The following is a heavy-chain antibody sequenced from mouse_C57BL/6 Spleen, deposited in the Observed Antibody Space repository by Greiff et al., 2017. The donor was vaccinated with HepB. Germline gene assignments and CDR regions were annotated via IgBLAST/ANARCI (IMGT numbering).Heavy chain of an antibody. CDR1: GYTFTSYW. J-gene: IGHJ1*03. V-gene: IGHV1-64*01. D-gene: IGHD3-3*01. CDR2: IHPNSGST. CDR3: ARGTGYFDV. Sequence: QVHVKQPGAELVKPGASVKLSCKASGYTFTSYWMHWVKQRPGQGLEWIGMIHPNSGSTNYNEKFKSKATLTVDKSSSTAYMQLSSLTSEDSAVYYCARGTGYFDVWGTGTTVTVSS.